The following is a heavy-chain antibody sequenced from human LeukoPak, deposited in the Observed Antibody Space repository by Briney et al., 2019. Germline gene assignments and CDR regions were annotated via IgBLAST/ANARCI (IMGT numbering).Heavy chain of an antibody. D-gene: IGHD3-10*01. CDR3: ARGGSGRYNWFDP. Sequence: ASVKVSCKASGYTFTSYGISWVRQATGQGLEWMGWMNPNSGNIDYAQKFQGRVTMTRNTSITTAYMELYNLTSEDTAVYYCARGGSGRYNWFDPWGQGTLVTVSS. CDR2: MNPNSGNI. CDR1: GYTFTSYG. J-gene: IGHJ5*02. V-gene: IGHV1-8*02.